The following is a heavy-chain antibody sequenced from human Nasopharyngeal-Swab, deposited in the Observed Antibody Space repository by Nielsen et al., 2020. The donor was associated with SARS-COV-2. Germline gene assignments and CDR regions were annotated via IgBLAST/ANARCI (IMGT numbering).Heavy chain of an antibody. Sequence: WIRQPPGKGLEWIGYIYYSGNTNYNPSLKSRVTISVDTSKNQFSLKLSSVTAADTAVYYCARVVMVYAIYWFDPWGQGTLVTVSS. J-gene: IGHJ5*02. CDR3: ARVVMVYAIYWFDP. CDR2: IYYSGNT. V-gene: IGHV4-59*01. D-gene: IGHD2-8*01.